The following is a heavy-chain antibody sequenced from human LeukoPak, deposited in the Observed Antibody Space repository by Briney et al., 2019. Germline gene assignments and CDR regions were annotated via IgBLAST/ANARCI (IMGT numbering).Heavy chain of an antibody. D-gene: IGHD3-22*01. J-gene: IGHJ4*02. V-gene: IGHV4-59*08. CDR1: GASISYYY. Sequence: SGTLSLTCSVSGASISYYYWTWIRQSPGKGLEWIGYVYYSGSTNYNPSLKSRVTISLDTSKSQFSLKLISVTAADTAVYYCAGSLPKSSGFDWGQGTLVTVSS. CDR2: VYYSGST. CDR3: AGSLPKSSGFD.